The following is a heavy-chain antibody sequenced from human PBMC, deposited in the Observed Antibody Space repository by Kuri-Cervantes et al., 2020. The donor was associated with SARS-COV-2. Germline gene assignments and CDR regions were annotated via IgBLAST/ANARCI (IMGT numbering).Heavy chain of an antibody. Sequence: GGSLRLSCAASGFTFSSYSMNWVRQAPGKGLEWVAVISYDGSNKYYADSVKGRFTISRDNSKNTLYLQMNSLRAEDTAVYYCAKALGNYYYYGMDVWGQGTTVTVSS. J-gene: IGHJ6*02. D-gene: IGHD7-27*01. CDR2: ISYDGSNK. CDR3: AKALGNYYYYGMDV. CDR1: GFTFSSYS. V-gene: IGHV3-30*18.